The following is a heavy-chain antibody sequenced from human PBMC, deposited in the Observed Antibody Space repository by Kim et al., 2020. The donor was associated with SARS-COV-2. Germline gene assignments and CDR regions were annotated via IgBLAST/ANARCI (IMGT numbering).Heavy chain of an antibody. V-gene: IGHV5-51*01. CDR3: ARRAHPFLVVGYFYY. J-gene: IGHJ4*02. CDR2: IYPGDSDT. CDR1: GYSFTSYW. D-gene: IGHD2-15*01. Sequence: GESLKISCKGSGYSFTSYWIGWVRQMPGKGLEWMGIIYPGDSDTRYSPSFQGQVTISADKSISTAYLQWSSLKASDTAMYYCARRAHPFLVVGYFYYWGQGTLVTVSS.